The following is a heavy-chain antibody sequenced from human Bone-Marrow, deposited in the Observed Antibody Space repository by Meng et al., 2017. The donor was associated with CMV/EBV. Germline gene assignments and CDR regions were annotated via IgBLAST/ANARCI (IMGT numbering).Heavy chain of an antibody. V-gene: IGHV1-69*05. CDR3: ARARAVAGNWDY. CDR2: IIPIFGTA. CDR1: GYTFTSYG. D-gene: IGHD6-19*01. Sequence: KISCKGSGYTFTSYGISWVRQAPGQGLEWMGGIIPIFGTANYAQKFQGRVTITTDESTSTAYMELSSLRSEDTAVYYCARARAVAGNWDYWGQGTLVTASS. J-gene: IGHJ4*02.